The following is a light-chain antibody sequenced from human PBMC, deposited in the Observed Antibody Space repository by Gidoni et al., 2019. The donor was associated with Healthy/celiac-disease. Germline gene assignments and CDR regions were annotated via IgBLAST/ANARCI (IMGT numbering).Light chain of an antibody. CDR1: QGISSY. Sequence: AIRMLLSPSSFSASTGDRVTSTCRASQGISSYLAWYQQKPGKAPKLLIYAASTLQSGVPSRFSGSGSGTDFTLTISCLQSEDFATYYCQQYYSYPRTFGQGTKVEIK. J-gene: IGKJ1*01. V-gene: IGKV1-8*01. CDR3: QQYYSYPRT. CDR2: AAS.